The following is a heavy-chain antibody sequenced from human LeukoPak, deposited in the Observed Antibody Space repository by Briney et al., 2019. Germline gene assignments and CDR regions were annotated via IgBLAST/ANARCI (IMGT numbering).Heavy chain of an antibody. CDR3: ARGLGDIVVVPAATPDY. J-gene: IGHJ4*02. Sequence: PGGSLRLSCAASGFTFDDYGMSWVRQAPGKGLEWVSGINWNGGSTGYADSAKGRFTISRDNAKNSLYLQMNSLRAEDTALYYCARGLGDIVVVPAATPDYWGQGTLVTVSS. V-gene: IGHV3-20*04. CDR2: INWNGGST. D-gene: IGHD2-2*01. CDR1: GFTFDDYG.